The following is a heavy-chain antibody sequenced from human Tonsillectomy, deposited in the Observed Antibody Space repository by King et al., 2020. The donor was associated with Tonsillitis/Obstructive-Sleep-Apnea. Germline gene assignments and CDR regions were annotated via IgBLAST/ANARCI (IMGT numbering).Heavy chain of an antibody. CDR2: IKQDGSEK. CDR3: ARGGLGLGELSLWRPSTPKYNWFDP. D-gene: IGHD3-16*02. V-gene: IGHV3-7*04. CDR1: GFTFSSYW. Sequence: VQLVESGGGLVQPGGSLRLSCAASGFTFSSYWMSWVRQAPGKGLEWVANIKQDGSEKYYVDSVKGRFTISRDNAKNSLYLQMNRLRAEDTAVYYFARGGLGLGELSLWRPSTPKYNWFDPWGQGTLVTVSS. J-gene: IGHJ5*02.